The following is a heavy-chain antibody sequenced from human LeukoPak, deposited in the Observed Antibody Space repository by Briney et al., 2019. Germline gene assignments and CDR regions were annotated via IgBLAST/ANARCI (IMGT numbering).Heavy chain of an antibody. Sequence: SETLSLTCGVSGGSIRSTNWWSWVRQPPGQGLEWIGEISLSGQTNFNPSLNGRVTMSLDESRNQLSLKLTSVTAADTAIYYCSRESGAFCPSGYWGQGTLVIVPP. J-gene: IGHJ4*02. CDR1: GGSIRSTNW. D-gene: IGHD1-26*01. CDR2: ISLSGQT. V-gene: IGHV4/OR15-8*02. CDR3: SRESGAFCPSGY.